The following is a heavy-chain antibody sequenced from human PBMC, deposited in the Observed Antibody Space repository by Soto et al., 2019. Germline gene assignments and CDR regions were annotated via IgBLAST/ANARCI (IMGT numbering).Heavy chain of an antibody. CDR2: IYRTERT. CDR1: GWSISSGYY. V-gene: IGHV4-38-2*01. Sequence: QVQLQESGPGLVKPSETLSLTCAVSGWSISSGYYWDWIRQPPGKRLEWIGSIYRTERTYYNPSPKIRVTLSVDTPTTKTSLRLDFVTATDTAVYDCAGEATCYRLWTSFDYWGQGILVTVSS. CDR3: AGEATCYRLWTSFDY. D-gene: IGHD2-21*01. J-gene: IGHJ4*02.